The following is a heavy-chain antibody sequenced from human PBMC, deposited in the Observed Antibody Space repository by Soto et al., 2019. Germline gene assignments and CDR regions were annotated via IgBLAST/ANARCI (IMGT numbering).Heavy chain of an antibody. V-gene: IGHV4-59*08. CDR3: ARHAGFGELFYYYYMDV. CDR2: IYYSGST. D-gene: IGHD3-10*01. J-gene: IGHJ6*03. CDR1: GGSISSYY. Sequence: SQTQSHTCTVSGGSISSYYWGWIRQPPGKGLEWIGYIYYSGSTNYNPSLKSRVTISVDTSKNQFSLKLSSVTAADTAVYYCARHAGFGELFYYYYMDVWAKGTTVTVSS.